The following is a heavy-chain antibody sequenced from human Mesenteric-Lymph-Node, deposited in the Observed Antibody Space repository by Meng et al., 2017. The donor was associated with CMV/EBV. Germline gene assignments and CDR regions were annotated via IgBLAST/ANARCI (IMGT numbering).Heavy chain of an antibody. Sequence: GESLKISCAASGFTFSTYWLTWVRQAPGKGLEWVANIKQDGSEKYYVDSVKGRFSISRDNAKNSLYLQMNSLRAEDTAVYYCARVDGGNFFVLGFAGEYYFDYWGQGTLVTVSS. CDR3: ARVDGGNFFVLGFAGEYYFDY. J-gene: IGHJ4*02. D-gene: IGHD4-23*01. CDR1: GFTFSTYW. V-gene: IGHV3-7*01. CDR2: IKQDGSEK.